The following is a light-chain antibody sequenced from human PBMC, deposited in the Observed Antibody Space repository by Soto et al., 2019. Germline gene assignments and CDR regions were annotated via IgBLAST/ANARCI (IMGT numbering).Light chain of an antibody. CDR3: QHYNSYSEA. CDR1: QGIRND. Sequence: ITCRASQGIRNDLGWYQQKPGKAPKRLIYAASSLQSGVPSRFSGSGSGTEFTLTISSLQPDDFATYYCQHYNSYSEAFGQGTKVDIK. J-gene: IGKJ1*01. V-gene: IGKV1-17*01. CDR2: AAS.